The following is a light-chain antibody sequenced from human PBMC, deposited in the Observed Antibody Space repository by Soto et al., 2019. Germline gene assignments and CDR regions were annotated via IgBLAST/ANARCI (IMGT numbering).Light chain of an antibody. CDR3: QQYDSWPPLFT. CDR1: QSISSN. V-gene: IGKV3-15*01. Sequence: EIVMTQSPATLSVSPGERATLSCRASQSISSNLAWYQQRPGQAPRLLVYGASTRATGVPARFSGSGSGTEFTLTISSLQSDDFALYYCQQYDSWPPLFTFGPGTKVDLK. CDR2: GAS. J-gene: IGKJ3*01.